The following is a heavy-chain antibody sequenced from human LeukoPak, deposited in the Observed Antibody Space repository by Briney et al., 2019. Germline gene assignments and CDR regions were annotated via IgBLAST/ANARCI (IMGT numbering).Heavy chain of an antibody. CDR2: FYSSGSY. Sequence: KSSETLSLTCTVSGGSISNYYWSWIRQPAGKGLEWIGRFYSSGSYNYNPSLKSRVTMSVDTSKNQFSLRLSSVTAADTAVYYCARLFPATGTPYYYIMDVWGQGTTVTVSS. V-gene: IGHV4-4*07. CDR1: GGSISNYY. CDR3: ARLFPATGTPYYYIMDV. D-gene: IGHD6-13*01. J-gene: IGHJ6*02.